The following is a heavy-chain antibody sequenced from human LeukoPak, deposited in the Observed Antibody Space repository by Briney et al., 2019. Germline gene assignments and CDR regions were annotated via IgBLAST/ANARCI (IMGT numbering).Heavy chain of an antibody. CDR1: GYSISSGYY. J-gene: IGHJ3*02. CDR3: ARESGLTGDTIDAFDI. D-gene: IGHD7-27*01. Sequence: SETLSLTCTVPGYSISSGYYWGWIRQPPGKGLEWIGSIYHSGSTFYNPSLKSRVTISVGTSKNQFSLKLRSVTAADTAIYYCARESGLTGDTIDAFDIWGQGTMVTVSS. V-gene: IGHV4-38-2*02. CDR2: IYHSGST.